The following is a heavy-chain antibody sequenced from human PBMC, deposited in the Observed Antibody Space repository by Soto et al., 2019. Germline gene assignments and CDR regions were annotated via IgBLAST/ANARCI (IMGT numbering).Heavy chain of an antibody. D-gene: IGHD5-18*01. CDR2: IYYSGST. Sequence: QVQLQESGPGLVKPSQTLSLTCTVSGGSISSGGYYWSWIRQHPGKGLEWIGYIYYSGSTYYNPSLKSRVTISVDTSKNQFSLKLSSVTAADTAVYYCARDLGNTAMPSLDYYYGMDVWGQGTTVTVSS. V-gene: IGHV4-31*03. J-gene: IGHJ6*02. CDR3: ARDLGNTAMPSLDYYYGMDV. CDR1: GGSISSGGYY.